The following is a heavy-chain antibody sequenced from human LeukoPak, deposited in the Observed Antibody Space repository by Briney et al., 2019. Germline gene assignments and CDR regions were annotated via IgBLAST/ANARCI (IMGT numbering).Heavy chain of an antibody. CDR1: GFTFSGSA. CDR2: IRSKANSYAT. CDR3: TSPRRDGYKNYYYYGMDV. D-gene: IGHD5-24*01. V-gene: IGHV3-73*01. Sequence: GGSLRLSCAASGFTFSGSAMHWVRQASGKGLEWVGRIRSKANSYATAYAASVKGRFTISRDDSKNTAYLQMNSLKTEDMAVYYCTSPRRDGYKNYYYYGMDVWGQGTTVTVSS. J-gene: IGHJ6*02.